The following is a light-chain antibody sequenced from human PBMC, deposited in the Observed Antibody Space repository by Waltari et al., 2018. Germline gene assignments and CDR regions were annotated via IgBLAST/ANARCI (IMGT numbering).Light chain of an antibody. J-gene: IGKJ2*01. CDR1: QSALYSSNNRNY. V-gene: IGKV4-1*01. CDR2: WAT. Sequence: DIVMTQSPDSLAVSLGERATINCKSSQSALYSSNNRNYLAWYQQKPGQPPKLLLYWATTRESGVPDRFSGSGSGTDFTLTISSLQAEDVAVYYCQQYYSTPQTFGQGTKLEIK. CDR3: QQYYSTPQT.